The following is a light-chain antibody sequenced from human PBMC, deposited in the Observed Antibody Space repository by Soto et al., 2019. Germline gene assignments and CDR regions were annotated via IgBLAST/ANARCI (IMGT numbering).Light chain of an antibody. CDR1: TSDVGGYDY. V-gene: IGLV2-14*03. Sequence: QAVVTQPASVSGSPGQSITISCTGTTSDVGGYDYVSWYQQHPGKAPKLMISEVNNRPSGVSNRFSGSKSGNTASLTISGLQAEDEAHYYCSSYTATTTLVIFGGGTKVTVL. CDR2: EVN. CDR3: SSYTATTTLVI. J-gene: IGLJ2*01.